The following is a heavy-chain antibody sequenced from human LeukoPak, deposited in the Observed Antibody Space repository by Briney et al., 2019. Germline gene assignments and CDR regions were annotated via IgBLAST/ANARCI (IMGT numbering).Heavy chain of an antibody. J-gene: IGHJ4*02. V-gene: IGHV3-23*01. Sequence: PGGSLRLSCAASGFTFSSYAMSWVRQAPGKELEWVSAISGSGGSTYYADSVKGRFTISRDNSKNTLYLQMNSLRAEDTAIYYCAKAPMEDSWYIHFDYWGQGTLVTVSS. CDR2: ISGSGGST. D-gene: IGHD6-13*01. CDR1: GFTFSSYA. CDR3: AKAPMEDSWYIHFDY.